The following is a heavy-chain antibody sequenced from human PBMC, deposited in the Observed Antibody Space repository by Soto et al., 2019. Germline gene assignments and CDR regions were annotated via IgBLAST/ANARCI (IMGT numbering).Heavy chain of an antibody. V-gene: IGHV3-23*01. J-gene: IGHJ4*02. CDR1: GFTFSGYG. CDR2: FSVGGGT. D-gene: IGHD2-15*01. Sequence: EVQLLESGGGWVQPGGSLRLSCAASGFTFSGYGLSWVRQAPGTGLVWVSGFSVGGGTSYAVSVKGRFTISRDNSTNTRYLQVDSLRAEDTALYYCAKGDSTYCSLGSCYPGIWGEGTLGTVSS. CDR3: AKGDSTYCSLGSCYPGI.